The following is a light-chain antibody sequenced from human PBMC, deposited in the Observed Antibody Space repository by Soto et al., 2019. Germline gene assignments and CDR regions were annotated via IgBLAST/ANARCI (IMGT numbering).Light chain of an antibody. CDR3: QQYCSTPLT. J-gene: IGKJ4*01. CDR1: QSVFFSSYNKDF. Sequence: DIVMTQSPDSLSVSLGERATINCKSSQSVFFSSYNKDFLAWYQQKPGQPPKLLIYWASTRLAGVTDRFSVSGSVTDFNLTISSLQAEDVAVYDCQQYCSTPLTFGGGTKVEIK. V-gene: IGKV4-1*01. CDR2: WAS.